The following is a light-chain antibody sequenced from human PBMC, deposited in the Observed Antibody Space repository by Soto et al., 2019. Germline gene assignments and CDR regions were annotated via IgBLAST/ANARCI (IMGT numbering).Light chain of an antibody. V-gene: IGKV1-39*01. Sequence: DIQMTQSPSSLSASVGDRVTITCRASQSISSYLNWYQQKPGKAPKLLIYAASSLQSGVPSRFSGSGSGTDFTLTISSLQPEYFATYYCQQSETFGQGTKVEIK. CDR3: QQSET. CDR1: QSISSY. CDR2: AAS. J-gene: IGKJ1*01.